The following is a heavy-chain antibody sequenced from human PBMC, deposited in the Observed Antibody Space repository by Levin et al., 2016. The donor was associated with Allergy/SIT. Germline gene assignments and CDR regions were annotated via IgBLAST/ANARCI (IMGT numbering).Heavy chain of an antibody. V-gene: IGHV1-46*01. CDR1: GYTFTSYY. CDR3: ARDQQAAFSSGWYASSYYYMDV. J-gene: IGHJ6*03. Sequence: ASVKVSCKASGYTFTSYYMHWVRQAPGQGLEWMGIINPSGGSTSYAQKFQGRVTMTRDTSTSTVYMELSSLRSEDTAVYYCARDQQAAFSSGWYASSYYYMDVWGKGTTVTVSS. D-gene: IGHD6-19*01. CDR2: INPSGGST.